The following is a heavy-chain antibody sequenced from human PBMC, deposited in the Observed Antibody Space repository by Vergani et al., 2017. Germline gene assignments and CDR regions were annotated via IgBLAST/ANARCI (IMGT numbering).Heavy chain of an antibody. J-gene: IGHJ5*01. D-gene: IGHD3-10*01. CDR1: GFTFSSYS. V-gene: IGHV3-21*01. CDR3: ARDAQYYGSGNAKKRIINWFDS. CDR2: ISSSSSYI. Sequence: EVQLVECGGGLVKPGGSLRLSCAASGFTFSSYSMNWVRQAPGRGLEWVSSISSSSSYIYYADSVKGRFTISRDNVKNSLYLQMNSLRAEDTAVYYCARDAQYYGSGNAKKRIINWFDSWGQGTLVTVSS.